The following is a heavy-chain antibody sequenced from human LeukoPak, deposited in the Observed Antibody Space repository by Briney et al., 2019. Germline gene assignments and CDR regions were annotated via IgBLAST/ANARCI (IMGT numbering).Heavy chain of an antibody. V-gene: IGHV7-4-1*02. D-gene: IGHD3-10*01. Sequence: ASVKVSCKASGYTFSSYAMNWVRQAPGQGLEWMGWINTNTGNPTYAQGFTGRFVLSLDTSVCTAYLQISSLKAEDTAVYYCSITMVRGKFDYWGQGTLVTVSS. CDR1: GYTFSSYA. J-gene: IGHJ4*02. CDR2: INTNTGNP. CDR3: SITMVRGKFDY.